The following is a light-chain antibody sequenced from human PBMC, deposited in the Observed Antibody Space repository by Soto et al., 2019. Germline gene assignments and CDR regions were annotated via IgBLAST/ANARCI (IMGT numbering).Light chain of an antibody. CDR3: LLDYSYFWA. CDR2: GAS. V-gene: IGKV3D-7*01. CDR1: QSVSSSY. Sequence: IVLTQSLATLSVSPGERATLSCSASQSVSSSYLAWYQQKPGQAPRLLIYGASTRATGIPARFSGSGSGTDFTLTISSLQPEDFATYYCLLDYSYFWAFGQGTKVDIK. J-gene: IGKJ1*01.